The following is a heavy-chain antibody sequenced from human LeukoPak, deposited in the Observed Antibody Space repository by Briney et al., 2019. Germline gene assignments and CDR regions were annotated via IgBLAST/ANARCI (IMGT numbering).Heavy chain of an antibody. Sequence: ASVKVSCKASGYTFTSYGISWVRQAPGRGLEWMGWISAYNGNTNYAQKLQGRVTMTTDTSTSTAYMELRSLRSDDTAVYYCARIWYLEPGDYFDYWGQGTLVTVSS. J-gene: IGHJ4*02. CDR1: GYTFTSYG. CDR2: ISAYNGNT. V-gene: IGHV1-18*01. D-gene: IGHD3-3*01. CDR3: ARIWYLEPGDYFDY.